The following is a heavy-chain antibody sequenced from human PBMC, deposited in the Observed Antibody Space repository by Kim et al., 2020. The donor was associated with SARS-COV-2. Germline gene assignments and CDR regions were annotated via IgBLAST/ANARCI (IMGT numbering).Heavy chain of an antibody. D-gene: IGHD2-15*01. CDR2: IIPIFGTA. V-gene: IGHV1-69*13. CDR3: AWLTEGYCSGGSCYSGWFDP. J-gene: IGHJ5*02. Sequence: SVKVSCKASGGTFSSYAISWVRQAPGQGLEWMGGIIPIFGTANYAQKFQGRVTITADESTSTAYMELSSLRSEDTAVYYCAWLTEGYCSGGSCYSGWFDPWGQGTLVTVSS. CDR1: GGTFSSYA.